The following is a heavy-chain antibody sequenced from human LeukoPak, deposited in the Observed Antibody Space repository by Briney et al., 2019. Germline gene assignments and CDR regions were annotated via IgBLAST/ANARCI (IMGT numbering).Heavy chain of an antibody. CDR2: FDPEDDEI. V-gene: IGHV1-24*01. CDR3: ARDRGSRYDILGANGNWFDP. D-gene: IGHD3-9*01. J-gene: IGHJ5*02. CDR1: GYTLTELS. Sequence: ASVKVSCKVSGYTLTELSMHWVRQAPGKGLEWMGGFDPEDDEIKCAQQFQGRVTMTEDTSTDTAYMELSSLRSEDTAVYYCARDRGSRYDILGANGNWFDPWGQGTLVTVSS.